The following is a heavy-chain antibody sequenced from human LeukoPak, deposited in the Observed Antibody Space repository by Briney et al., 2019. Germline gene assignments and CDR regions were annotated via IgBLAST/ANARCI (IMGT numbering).Heavy chain of an antibody. Sequence: GGSLRLSCTASGFTFSAYAMMWVRQAPGKGPEWVLAIRGGGGSAFYADSVKGRFTISRDNSKYTLFLQMNSLRAEDTAVYYCARDPNGDYIGAFDMWGPGTMVTVSS. D-gene: IGHD4-17*01. CDR2: IRGGGGSA. J-gene: IGHJ3*02. V-gene: IGHV3-23*01. CDR1: GFTFSAYA. CDR3: ARDPNGDYIGAFDM.